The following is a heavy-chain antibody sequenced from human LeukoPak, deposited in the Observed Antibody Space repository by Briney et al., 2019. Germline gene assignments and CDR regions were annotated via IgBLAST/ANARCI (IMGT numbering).Heavy chain of an antibody. CDR1: GGSISSYY. D-gene: IGHD3-22*01. J-gene: IGHJ3*02. CDR3: ARAFFDSSGGDAFDI. CDR2: IYSGGST. Sequence: ETLSLTCTVSGGSISSYYWSWIRQAPGKGLEWVSVIYSGGSTYYADSVKGRFTISRDNSKNTLYLQMNSLRAEDTAVYYCARAFFDSSGGDAFDIWGQGTMVTVSS. V-gene: IGHV3-53*01.